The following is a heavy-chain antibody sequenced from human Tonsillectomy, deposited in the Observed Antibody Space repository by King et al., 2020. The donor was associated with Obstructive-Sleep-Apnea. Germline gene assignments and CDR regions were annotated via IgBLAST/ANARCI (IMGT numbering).Heavy chain of an antibody. CDR1: VGSISSGGYY. D-gene: IGHD6-19*01. CDR2: IYYSGST. Sequence: VQLQESGPGLVKPSQTLSLTCTVSVGSISSGGYYWSWIRQHPGKGLEWIGYIYYSGSTYYNPSLKSRVTISVEPSKNQFSLKLSSVTAADTAVYYCARGELGMAGPFDYWGQGTLVTVSS. V-gene: IGHV4-31*03. J-gene: IGHJ4*02. CDR3: ARGELGMAGPFDY.